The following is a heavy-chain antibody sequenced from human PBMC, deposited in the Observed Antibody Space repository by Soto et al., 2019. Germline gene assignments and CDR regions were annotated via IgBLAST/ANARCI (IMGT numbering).Heavy chain of an antibody. J-gene: IGHJ4*02. CDR3: VTDDDTLVPIFDY. CDR2: IRTKADGGTT. CDR1: GFTFTRAW. D-gene: IGHD2-8*02. Sequence: EVHLVESGGGLVKPGESLRLSCAASGFTFTRAWMNWVRQAPGRGLEWVGRIRTKADGGTTEYAAPVKGRFTISRDDSQNTVSLKMNSLKTEDTGVYYCVTDDDTLVPIFDYWGQGTLVTVSS. V-gene: IGHV3-15*01.